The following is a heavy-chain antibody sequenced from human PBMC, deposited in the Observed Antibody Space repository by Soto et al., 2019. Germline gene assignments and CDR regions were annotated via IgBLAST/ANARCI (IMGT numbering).Heavy chain of an antibody. V-gene: IGHV3-23*01. CDR2: ISGSGGST. D-gene: IGHD3-3*01. CDR1: GFTFSRYA. J-gene: IGHJ6*02. CDR3: AKDRVEYDFWSGFRDGYYYGMDV. Sequence: EVQLLESGGGLVQPGGSLRLSCAASGFTFSRYAMSWVRQPPGKGLEWVSAISGSGGSTYYADSVKGRFPITRDTSKNTLYLQRNSLRAEDTAVYYCAKDRVEYDFWSGFRDGYYYGMDVWGQGTTVTVSS.